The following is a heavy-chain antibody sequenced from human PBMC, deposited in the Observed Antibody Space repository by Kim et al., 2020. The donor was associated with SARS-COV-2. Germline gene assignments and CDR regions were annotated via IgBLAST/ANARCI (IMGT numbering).Heavy chain of an antibody. V-gene: IGHV1-2*06. J-gene: IGHJ6*02. Sequence: ASVKVSCKASGYTFTGYYMHWVRQAPGQGLEWMGRINPNSGGTNYAQKFQGRVTMTRDTSISTAYMELSRLRSDDTAVYYCARDFGPRDGYNPYYYYGMDVWGQGTTVTVSS. CDR3: ARDFGPRDGYNPYYYYGMDV. CDR1: GYTFTGYY. D-gene: IGHD5-12*01. CDR2: INPNSGGT.